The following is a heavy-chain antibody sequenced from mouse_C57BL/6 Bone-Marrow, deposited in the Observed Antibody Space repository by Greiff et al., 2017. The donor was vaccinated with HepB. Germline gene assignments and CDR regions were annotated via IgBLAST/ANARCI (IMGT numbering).Heavy chain of an antibody. CDR3: ARFYYDYDDAMDY. D-gene: IGHD2-4*01. V-gene: IGHV1-66*01. CDR1: GYSFTSYY. Sequence: QVQLQQSGPELVKPGASVKISCKASGYSFTSYYIHWVKQRPGQGLEWIGWIYPGSGNTKYNEKFKGKATLTADTSSSTAYMQLSSLTSEDSAVYYCARFYYDYDDAMDYWGQGTSVTVSS. J-gene: IGHJ4*01. CDR2: IYPGSGNT.